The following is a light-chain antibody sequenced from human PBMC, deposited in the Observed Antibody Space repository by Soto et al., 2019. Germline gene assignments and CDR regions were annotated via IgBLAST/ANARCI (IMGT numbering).Light chain of an antibody. CDR3: QEYTTYSRT. Sequence: DIQMTQSPSTLSASVGDRVTITCRASQSVSRWLAWYQQKPGKVPTVLIYDVSTLQSGVPSRFSGGGSGTEFTLTITSLQPDNFATYYCQEYTTYSRTFGQGTKVEVK. CDR1: QSVSRW. CDR2: DVS. V-gene: IGKV1-5*01. J-gene: IGKJ1*01.